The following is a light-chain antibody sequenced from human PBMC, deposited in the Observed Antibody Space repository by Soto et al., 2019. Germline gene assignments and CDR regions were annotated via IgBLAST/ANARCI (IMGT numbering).Light chain of an antibody. CDR2: EVS. V-gene: IGLV2-14*01. CDR1: GSDVGGYNY. J-gene: IGLJ1*01. CDR3: SSYTSSTTLGV. Sequence: QSVLTQPASVSGSPGQSITISCTGTGSDVGGYNYVSWYQQHPGKAPQLMIYEVSNRPSGVSNRFSGSKSGNTASLTISGLQAEDEADYYCSSYTSSTTLGVFGTGTKLTVL.